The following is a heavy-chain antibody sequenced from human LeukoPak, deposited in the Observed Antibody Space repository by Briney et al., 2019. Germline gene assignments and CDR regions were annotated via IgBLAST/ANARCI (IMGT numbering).Heavy chain of an antibody. CDR1: VGSISSSSYY. CDR2: FYSSGTT. V-gene: IGHV4-39*01. Sequence: PSQTLSLTCTVSVGSISSSSYYWGWIRQPPGKGLKWIGRFYSSGTTYYNPSLKIRLTISVDTPKNHFSLKLGSVTAADTAVYYCLAPYDDCGRGGWYYFDYWGQGTLVTVSS. J-gene: IGHJ4*02. D-gene: IGHD4-17*01. CDR3: LAPYDDCGRGGWYYFDY.